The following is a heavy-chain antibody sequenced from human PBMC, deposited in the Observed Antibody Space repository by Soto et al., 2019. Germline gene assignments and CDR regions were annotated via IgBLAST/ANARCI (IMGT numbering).Heavy chain of an antibody. CDR3: AKGGYSGYQNWFDP. CDR1: GFTFDDYA. J-gene: IGHJ5*02. D-gene: IGHD5-12*01. Sequence: GGSLRLSCAASGFTFDDYAMHWVRQAPGKGLEWVSGISWNSGSIGYADSVKGRFTISRDNAKNSLYLQMNSLRAEDTALYYCAKGGYSGYQNWFDPWGQGTLVTVSS. CDR2: ISWNSGSI. V-gene: IGHV3-9*01.